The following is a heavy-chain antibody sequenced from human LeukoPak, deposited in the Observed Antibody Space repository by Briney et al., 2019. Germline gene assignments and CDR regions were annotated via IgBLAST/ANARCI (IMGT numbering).Heavy chain of an antibody. CDR1: GFTFSSYW. J-gene: IGHJ4*02. V-gene: IGHV3-7*01. CDR3: AREHPMTRGACDYSNYNFDY. CDR2: IKQDGSEK. D-gene: IGHD4-4*01. Sequence: GGSLRLSCAASGFTFSSYWMSWVRQAPGKGLEWVANIKQDGSEKYYVDSVKGRFTISRDNAKNSLYLQMNSLRAEDTAVYYCAREHPMTRGACDYSNYNFDYWGQGTLVTVSS.